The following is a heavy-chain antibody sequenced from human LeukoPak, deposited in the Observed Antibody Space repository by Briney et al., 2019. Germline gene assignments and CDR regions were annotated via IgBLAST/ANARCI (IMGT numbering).Heavy chain of an antibody. J-gene: IGHJ4*02. CDR3: AREEFLHEIDSSGYFVY. CDR2: VYSSGVG. V-gene: IGHV4-4*07. Sequence: SETLSLTCTVSGGSITCYYWNWIRQPVGQGLEWLGRVYSSGVGNYNPSLTSRVTMSVDTPKNQFSLKLTSLTAADTAVYYCAREEFLHEIDSSGYFVYWGQGTLVTVSS. CDR1: GGSITCYY. D-gene: IGHD3-22*01.